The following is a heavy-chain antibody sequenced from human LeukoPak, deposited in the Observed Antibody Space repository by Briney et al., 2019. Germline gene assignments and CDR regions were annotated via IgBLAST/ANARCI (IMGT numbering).Heavy chain of an antibody. CDR3: AREKFLAAAGTRGSWFDP. Sequence: PGRSLRLSCAASGFTFSSYGMHWVRHAPGTGLELVSVIWYDGSNKYYADSVKGRFTISRDNSKNTLYLQMNSLRAEDTAVYYCAREKFLAAAGTRGSWFDPWGQGTLVTVSS. CDR1: GFTFSSYG. D-gene: IGHD6-13*01. J-gene: IGHJ5*02. V-gene: IGHV3-33*01. CDR2: IWYDGSNK.